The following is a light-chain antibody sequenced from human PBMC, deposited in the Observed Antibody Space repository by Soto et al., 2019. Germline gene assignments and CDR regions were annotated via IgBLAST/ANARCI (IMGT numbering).Light chain of an antibody. V-gene: IGLV1-40*01. CDR1: SSNIGAGYD. CDR2: VNS. Sequence: QSVLTQPPSVSGAPGQRVTISCTGSSSNIGAGYDVHWYQQLPGTAPKLLIYVNSNRPSGVPDRFSVSKSGTSASLAITGLEAEDEADYFCQSYDSSLSVVVLGGGTHLTVL. J-gene: IGLJ2*01. CDR3: QSYDSSLSVVV.